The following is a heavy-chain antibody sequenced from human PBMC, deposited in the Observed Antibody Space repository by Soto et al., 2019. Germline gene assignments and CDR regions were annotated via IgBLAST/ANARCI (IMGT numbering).Heavy chain of an antibody. CDR2: IKSKTDGGTT. D-gene: IGHD1-1*01. CDR1: GFTFSNAW. J-gene: IGHJ3*02. CDR3: TTDLLATTFHDAFDI. Sequence: GGSLRLSCAASGFTFSNAWMNWVRQAPGKGLEWVGRIKSKTDGGTTDYAAPVKGRFTISIDDSKNTLYLQMNSLKTEDTAVYYCTTDLLATTFHDAFDIWGQGTMVTVSS. V-gene: IGHV3-15*07.